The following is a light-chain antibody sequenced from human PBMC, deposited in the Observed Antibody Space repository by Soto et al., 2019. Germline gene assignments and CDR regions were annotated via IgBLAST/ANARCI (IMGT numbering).Light chain of an antibody. V-gene: IGLV2-14*02. Sequence: QSVLTQPASVCGSPGQAITISCTGTSSDVGRYNLVPWYQQHPGKAPKLIIYEVTDRPSGVSNRFSGSKSGNTASLTISGLQAEDEAEYYCSSYTNIKTRACVFGTGTKVTVL. J-gene: IGLJ1*01. CDR1: SSDVGRYNL. CDR3: SSYTNIKTRACV. CDR2: EVT.